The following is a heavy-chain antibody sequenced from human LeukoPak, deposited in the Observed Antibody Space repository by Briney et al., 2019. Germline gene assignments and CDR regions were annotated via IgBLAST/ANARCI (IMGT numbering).Heavy chain of an antibody. D-gene: IGHD3-3*01. Sequence: SETLSLTCTVSGGSISDYYWNWIRQPPGKGLDWIGYIYYSGSTTYNPSLKSRVTMSVDTAKNQFSLTVRSVTAADTAVYYCARGDFCSKSNCYLRPMDVWGKGTTVTVSS. J-gene: IGHJ6*03. CDR2: IYYSGST. V-gene: IGHV4-59*01. CDR3: ARGDFCSKSNCYLRPMDV. CDR1: GGSISDYY.